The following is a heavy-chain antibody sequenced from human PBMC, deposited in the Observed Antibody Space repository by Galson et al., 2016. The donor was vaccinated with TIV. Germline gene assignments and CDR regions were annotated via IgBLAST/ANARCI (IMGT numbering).Heavy chain of an antibody. CDR3: AREVPYFDY. V-gene: IGHV3-23*01. CDR2: ISGSGDSI. J-gene: IGHJ4*02. Sequence: LRLSCAASGFTFSSYAMTWVRQAPGKGLEWVSVISGSGDSIYYADSVKGRFTISRDNPKNMLYLQMNSLRAEDTAVYYRAREVPYFDYWGQGTLVTVSS. CDR1: GFTFSSYA.